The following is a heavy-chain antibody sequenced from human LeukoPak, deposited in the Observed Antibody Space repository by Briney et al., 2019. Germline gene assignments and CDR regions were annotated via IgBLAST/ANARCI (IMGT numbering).Heavy chain of an antibody. V-gene: IGHV4-34*01. CDR1: GGSFSVYY. CDR3: ARVSSGWYVYYYGMDV. D-gene: IGHD6-19*01. Sequence: PSETLSLTCAVYGGSFSVYYWSWIRQPPGKGLEWIGEINHSGSTNYNPSLKSRVTISVDTSKNQFSLKLSSVTAADTAVYYCARVSSGWYVYYYGMDVWGQGTTVTVSS. CDR2: INHSGST. J-gene: IGHJ6*02.